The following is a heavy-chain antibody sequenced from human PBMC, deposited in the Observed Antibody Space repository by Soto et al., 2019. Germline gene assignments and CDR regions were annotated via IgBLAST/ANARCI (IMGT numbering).Heavy chain of an antibody. J-gene: IGHJ4*02. D-gene: IGHD3-10*01. CDR2: IYWDDDK. Sequence: QITLKESGPTLVEPTQTLTLTCTFSELSLSTSGVGVGWIRQPPGKALEWLALIYWDDDKRYSPSLKSRLTIPKVTSNTPVVLTMTNMDPVDTATYSCVHIHVLRWFGFDSWGQGTLVTVPS. CDR1: ELSLSTSGVG. V-gene: IGHV2-5*02. CDR3: VHIHVLRWFGFDS.